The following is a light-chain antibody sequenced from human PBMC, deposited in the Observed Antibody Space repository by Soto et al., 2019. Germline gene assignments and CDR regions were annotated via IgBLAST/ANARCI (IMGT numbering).Light chain of an antibody. Sequence: QSVLTQPPSASETPGQRVTISCSGGSSNIGSNYVYWYQHLPGTAPQLLMFRNDQRPSGVPDRFSGSKSGTSASLTISGLQAEDEADYYCSSYTYSGTPGYVFGTGTKVTVL. CDR3: SSYTYSGTPGYV. J-gene: IGLJ1*01. V-gene: IGLV1-47*01. CDR1: SSNIGSNY. CDR2: RND.